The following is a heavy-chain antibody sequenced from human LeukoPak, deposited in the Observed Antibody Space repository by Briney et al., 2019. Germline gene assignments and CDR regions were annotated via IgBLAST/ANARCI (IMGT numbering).Heavy chain of an antibody. CDR1: GYTPTELS. J-gene: IGHJ4*02. CDR2: FDPEDGET. V-gene: IGHV1-24*01. D-gene: IGHD3-10*01. CDR3: ATDSYYYGSGSYYNPVY. Sequence: GASVKVSCKVSGYTPTELSTHWVRQAPGKGLEWMGGFDPEDGETIYAQKFQGRVTMTEDTSTDTAYMELSSLRSEDTAVYYCATDSYYYGSGSYYNPVYWGQGTLVTVSS.